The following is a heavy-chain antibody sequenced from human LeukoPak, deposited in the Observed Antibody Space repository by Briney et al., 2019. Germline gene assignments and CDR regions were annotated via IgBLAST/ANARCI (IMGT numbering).Heavy chain of an antibody. J-gene: IGHJ4*02. CDR1: GGTFSSYA. V-gene: IGHV1-69*06. CDR2: IIPIFGTA. D-gene: IGHD2-2*01. Sequence: LVKVSCKASGGTFSSYAISWVRQAPGQGLEWMGRIIPIFGTANYAQKFQGRVTITADKSTSTAYMELSSLRSEDTAVYYCARDGWGYCSSTSCYPFDYWGQGTLVTVSS. CDR3: ARDGWGYCSSTSCYPFDY.